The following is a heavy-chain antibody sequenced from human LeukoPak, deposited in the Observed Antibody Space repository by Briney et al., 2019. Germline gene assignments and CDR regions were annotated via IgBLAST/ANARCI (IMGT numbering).Heavy chain of an antibody. V-gene: IGHV1-24*01. CDR1: GYTLTELS. CDR2: FDPEDGET. CDR3: AIDRGYCSGGSCYYYYGMDV. Sequence: ASVKVSCKVSGYTLTELSMHWVRQAPGKGLEWMGGFDPEDGETIYAQKFQGRVTMTEDTSTDTAYMELSSLRSEDTAVYYCAIDRGYCSGGSCYYYYGMDVWGQGTTVTVSS. D-gene: IGHD2-15*01. J-gene: IGHJ6*02.